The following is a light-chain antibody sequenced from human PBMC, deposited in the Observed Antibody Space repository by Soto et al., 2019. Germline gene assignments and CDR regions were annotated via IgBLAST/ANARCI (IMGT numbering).Light chain of an antibody. V-gene: IGKV3-20*01. CDR3: QQYGSSPYS. CDR1: QSVRSSY. J-gene: IGKJ2*01. CDR2: GAS. Sequence: EIVLTQSPGTLSLSPGERATLSCRASQSVRSSYLAWYQQKPGQAPSLLIYGASSRATGIPDRFSGSGSGTDFTLTISRLEPEDFAVYYCQQYGSSPYSFGQGTKLEIK.